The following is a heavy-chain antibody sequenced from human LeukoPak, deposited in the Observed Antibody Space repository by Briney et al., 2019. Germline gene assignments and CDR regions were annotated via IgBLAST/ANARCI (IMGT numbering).Heavy chain of an antibody. CDR1: GFTLRYG. D-gene: IGHD1-20*01. CDR2: VSGSGGST. Sequence: GGSLRLSCAASGFTLRYGMSWVRQAPGRGLGWVSAVSGSGGSTDCADSVEGRFTISRDTSKDTMYLQLNSLRPEDTAVYYCVRVISGTPNWFDPWGQGTLVTVSS. V-gene: IGHV3-23*01. J-gene: IGHJ5*02. CDR3: VRVISGTPNWFDP.